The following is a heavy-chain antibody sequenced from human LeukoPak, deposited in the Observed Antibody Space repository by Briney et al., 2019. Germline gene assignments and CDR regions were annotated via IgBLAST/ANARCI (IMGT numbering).Heavy chain of an antibody. J-gene: IGHJ3*02. CDR3: ARDILRVGAFDI. Sequence: KPGGSLRLSCAASGFTFSSYEMNWVRQAPGKGLEWVSVIYSGGSTYYADSVKGRFTISRDNSKNTLYLQMNSLRAEDTAVYYCARDILRVGAFDIWGQGTMVTVSS. V-gene: IGHV3-66*01. CDR2: IYSGGST. CDR1: GFTFSSYE. D-gene: IGHD2-15*01.